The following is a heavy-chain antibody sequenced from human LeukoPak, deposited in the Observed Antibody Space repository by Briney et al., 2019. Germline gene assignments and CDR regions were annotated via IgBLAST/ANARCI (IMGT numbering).Heavy chain of an antibody. D-gene: IGHD5-18*01. CDR2: IKQDGSEK. V-gene: IGHV3-7*03. CDR1: GFSFSSYW. J-gene: IGHJ4*02. CDR3: ASGGYSFLY. Sequence: PGGSLRLSCAASGFSFSSYWVNWVRQAPGKGLEWVANIKQDGSEKYYVDSVKGRFTISRDNAKNSLYLQMNSLRAEDTAVYYCASGGYSFLYWGQGTLVTVSS.